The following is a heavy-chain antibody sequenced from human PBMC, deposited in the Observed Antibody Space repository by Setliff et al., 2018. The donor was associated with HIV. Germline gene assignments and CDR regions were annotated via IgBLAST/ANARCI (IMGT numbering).Heavy chain of an antibody. V-gene: IGHV4-38-2*01. CDR1: GYSLTSGYY. CDR3: ARARSDWYNVRPYYFDY. CDR2: IHDSGRT. J-gene: IGHJ4*02. D-gene: IGHD6-19*01. Sequence: PSETLSLTCGVSGYSLTSGYYWGWIRQPPGKGLEWIGSIHDSGRTYYNPSLKSRVTISVDTSKNQFSLKLSSVTAADTAVYYCARARSDWYNVRPYYFDYWGQGTLVTVSS.